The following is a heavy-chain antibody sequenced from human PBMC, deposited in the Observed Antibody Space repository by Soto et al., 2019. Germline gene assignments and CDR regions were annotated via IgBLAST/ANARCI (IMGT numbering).Heavy chain of an antibody. J-gene: IGHJ4*02. CDR3: AEDAIGGTAFRGCCDY. V-gene: IGHV3-33*06. CDR1: GSIFSGYG. D-gene: IGHD2-15*01. CDR2: IWYDGSNK. Sequence: QEQLGESGGGVVQPGRSLRLSCAASGSIFSGYGMHWVRQAPGKGLEWVAVIWYDGSNKYYADSVKGRFTSSRDNSKNMIYLQMDSLRAEDTAVYYCAEDAIGGTAFRGCCDYWVQGTLVTVSS.